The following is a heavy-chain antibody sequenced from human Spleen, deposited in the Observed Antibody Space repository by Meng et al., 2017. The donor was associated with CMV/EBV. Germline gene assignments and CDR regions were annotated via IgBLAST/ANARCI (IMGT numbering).Heavy chain of an antibody. V-gene: IGHV3-30*04. Sequence: GGSLRLSCAASGFTFNSYAMNWVRQAPGKGLEWVAVISYDGSNKYYADSVKGRFTISRDISNNTLSLQMNSLTTEDTALYYCARGGSSSYTPGGYWGQGTLVTVSS. CDR3: ARGGSSSYTPGGY. D-gene: IGHD6-6*01. J-gene: IGHJ4*02. CDR2: ISYDGSNK. CDR1: GFTFNSYA.